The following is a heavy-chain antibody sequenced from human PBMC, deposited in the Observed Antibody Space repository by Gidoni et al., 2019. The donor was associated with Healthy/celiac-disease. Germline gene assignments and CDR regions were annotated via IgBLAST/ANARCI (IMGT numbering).Heavy chain of an antibody. CDR1: GLTVTSSA. CDR3: AKVEAYYDFWSGYSRENYFDY. CDR2: ISGSGGST. J-gene: IGHJ4*02. Sequence: EMQLFESGGGWVQPWGSLILSYAASGLTVTSSARNRFRQAPGKGLEWVSAISGSGGSTYYGDSVKGQFTISRDNSKNTLYLQMNSLRAEDTAVYYCAKVEAYYDFWSGYSRENYFDYWGQGTLVTVSS. D-gene: IGHD3-3*01. V-gene: IGHV3-23*01.